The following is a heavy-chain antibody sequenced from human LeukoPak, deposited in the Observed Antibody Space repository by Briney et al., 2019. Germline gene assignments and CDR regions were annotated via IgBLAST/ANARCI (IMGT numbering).Heavy chain of an antibody. D-gene: IGHD6-13*01. CDR2: IYHSGST. V-gene: IGHV4-4*02. J-gene: IGHJ4*02. CDR1: GGSISSSNW. CDR3: AGYSSSWTPSIDY. Sequence: PSGTLSLTCAVSGGSISSSNWWSWVRQPPGKGLEWIGEIYHSGSTNYNPSLKSRVTISVDKSKNQFSLKLSSVTAADTAVYYCAGYSSSWTPSIDYWGQGTLVTVSS.